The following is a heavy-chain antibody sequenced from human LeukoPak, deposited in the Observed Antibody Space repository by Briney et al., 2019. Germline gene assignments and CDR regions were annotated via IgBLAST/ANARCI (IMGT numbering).Heavy chain of an antibody. CDR2: INPSGGST. CDR1: GYTFTTYN. J-gene: IGHJ4*02. D-gene: IGHD3-10*01. CDR3: ANYYGSGTHHGGYDY. Sequence: ASVKVSCKASGYTFTTYNIHWVRQAPGQGLEWMGIINPSGGSTSYAQKFQGRVTLTRDMSTRTVYMELSSLRSEDTAVYYCANYYGSGTHHGGYDYWGQGTLVTVSS. V-gene: IGHV1-46*01.